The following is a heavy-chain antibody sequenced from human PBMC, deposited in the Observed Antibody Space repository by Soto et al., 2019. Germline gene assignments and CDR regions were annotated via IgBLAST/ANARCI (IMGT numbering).Heavy chain of an antibody. V-gene: IGHV3-11*01. Sequence: XGSLRLSCAAAGVTFSDYYMSWIRQAPGKGLEWVSYISHNGYTIYYADSVKGRFTISRDNAKNSLSLQMNSLRAEDTAVYYCAREYVDADLVGAFHVWGQGSAVTVSS. CDR1: GVTFSDYY. CDR2: ISHNGYTI. CDR3: AREYVDADLVGAFHV. J-gene: IGHJ3*01. D-gene: IGHD5-18*01.